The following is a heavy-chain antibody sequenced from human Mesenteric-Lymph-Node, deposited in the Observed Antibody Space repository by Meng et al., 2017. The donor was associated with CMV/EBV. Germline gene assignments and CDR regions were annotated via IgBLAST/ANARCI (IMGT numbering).Heavy chain of an antibody. V-gene: IGHV1-18*01. CDR3: ARASRLYQLLWVPMFDY. Sequence: ASVKVSCKASGGTFSSYTISWVRQAPGQGLEWVGWISAYNGNTNYAQKLQGRVTMTTDTSTSTAYMELRSLRSDDTAVYYCARASRLYQLLWVPMFDYWGQGTLVTVSS. CDR2: ISAYNGNT. CDR1: GGTFSSYT. D-gene: IGHD2-2*01. J-gene: IGHJ4*02.